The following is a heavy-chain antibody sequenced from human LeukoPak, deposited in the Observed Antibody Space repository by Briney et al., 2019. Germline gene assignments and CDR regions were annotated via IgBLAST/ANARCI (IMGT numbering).Heavy chain of an antibody. J-gene: IGHJ5*02. CDR3: ERDYGA. Sequence: GGSLRLSCAASGFTFSSYEMNWVRQAPGKGLMWVSRINSDGSATTYADFVKGRFTISRDNAKNTVYLQMNSLRVDDTAIYYCERDYGAWGQGTLVTVSP. CDR2: INSDGSAT. D-gene: IGHD4/OR15-4a*01. V-gene: IGHV3-74*03. CDR1: GFTFSSYE.